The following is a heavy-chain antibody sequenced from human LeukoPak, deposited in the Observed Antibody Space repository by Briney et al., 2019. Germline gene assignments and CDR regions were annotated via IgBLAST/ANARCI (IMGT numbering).Heavy chain of an antibody. CDR2: INPNNGGT. Sequence: ASVKVSCKASGYTFTGYYIHWVRQAPGLGLEWMGWINPNNGGTNYAQNFQGRVTMTRDTSISTAYMEVSRLRSDDTAVYYCAREMGSYSSGWYPDYWGQGTLVTVSS. CDR1: GYTFTGYY. V-gene: IGHV1-2*02. D-gene: IGHD6-19*01. J-gene: IGHJ4*02. CDR3: AREMGSYSSGWYPDY.